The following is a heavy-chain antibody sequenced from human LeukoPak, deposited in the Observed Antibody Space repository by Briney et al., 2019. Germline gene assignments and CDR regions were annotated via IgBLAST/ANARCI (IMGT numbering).Heavy chain of an antibody. D-gene: IGHD6-13*01. CDR3: ARPYSSNWYDAFHI. Sequence: SETLSLTCTVFGGPISSYYWNWIRQPPGKGLEWFGYVSYRGTTNYNPSLKSRVTISVDTSKNQFSLKLSSVTAADTAVYYCARPYSSNWYDAFHIWGQGTMVTVSS. J-gene: IGHJ3*02. CDR1: GGPISSYY. CDR2: VSYRGTT. V-gene: IGHV4-59*01.